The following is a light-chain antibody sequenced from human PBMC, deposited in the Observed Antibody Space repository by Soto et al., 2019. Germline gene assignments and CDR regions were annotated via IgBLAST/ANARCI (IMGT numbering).Light chain of an antibody. J-gene: IGKJ5*01. CDR1: QSVSRY. CDR3: QQCSDCPLFT. Sequence: EIVMTQSPATLSVSPGETATLSCRASQSVSRYLAWYQHRPGQAPRLLIYDASTRATGIPARFSGSGSGTEFTLTISGLQAEDFADYSCQQCSDCPLFTFCQGTRLEIK. CDR2: DAS. V-gene: IGKV3-15*01.